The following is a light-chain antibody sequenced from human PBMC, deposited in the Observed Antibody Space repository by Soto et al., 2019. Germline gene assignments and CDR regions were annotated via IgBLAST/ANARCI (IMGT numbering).Light chain of an antibody. CDR3: QQYGSSPLYT. CDR1: QSVSSSY. V-gene: IGKV3-20*01. CDR2: GAS. J-gene: IGKJ2*01. Sequence: EIVLTQSPGTLSLSPGERVTLSCRASQSVSSSYLAWYQQKLGQAPRLLIYGASSRATGIPHRFSGSGSWTDFTLAISRLEPEDFAVYYCQQYGSSPLYTFGQGTKLEIK.